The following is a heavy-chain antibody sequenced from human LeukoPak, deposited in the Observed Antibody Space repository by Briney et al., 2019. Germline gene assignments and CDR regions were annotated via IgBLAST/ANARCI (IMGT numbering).Heavy chain of an antibody. J-gene: IGHJ6*02. D-gene: IGHD3-10*01. CDR2: MNPNSGNT. Sequence: GASVKVSCKASGYTFTSYDINWVRQATGQGLEWMGWMNPNSGNTGYAQKFQGRVTMTRNTSISTAYMELSSLRSEDTAVYYCARKNGYYGSFPYYYYYGMDVWGQGTTVTVSS. V-gene: IGHV1-8*01. CDR1: GYTFTSYD. CDR3: ARKNGYYGSFPYYYYYGMDV.